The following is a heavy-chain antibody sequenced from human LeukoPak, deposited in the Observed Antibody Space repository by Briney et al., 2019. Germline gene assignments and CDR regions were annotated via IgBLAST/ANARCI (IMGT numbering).Heavy chain of an antibody. CDR2: INPNSGGT. V-gene: IGHV1-2*06. D-gene: IGHD3-3*01. J-gene: IGHJ4*02. CDR1: GYTFTGYY. CDR3: ARVGDFWSGSDY. Sequence: ASVKVSCKASGYTFTGYYMHWVRQAPGQGLEWMGRINPNSGGTNYAQKFQGRVTMTRDTSISTAYMELSRLRSDDTAVYYCARVGDFWSGSDYWGQGTPVTVSS.